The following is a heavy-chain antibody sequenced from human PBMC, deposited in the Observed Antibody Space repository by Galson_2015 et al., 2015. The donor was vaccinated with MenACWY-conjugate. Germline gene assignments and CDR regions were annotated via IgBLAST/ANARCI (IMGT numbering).Heavy chain of an antibody. V-gene: IGHV5-51*01. Sequence: QSGAEVKKPGESLKISCETSGYSFTTYWVGWVRQMPGKDLEWMGIIYPGDSDTRYNPSFRGHISISADKSTSTAYLQWSSLEASDTATYYCARHYSTSWYSPFAYWGQGILVTVSS. CDR3: ARHYSTSWYSPFAY. CDR1: GYSFTTYW. CDR2: IYPGDSDT. D-gene: IGHD6-13*01. J-gene: IGHJ4*02.